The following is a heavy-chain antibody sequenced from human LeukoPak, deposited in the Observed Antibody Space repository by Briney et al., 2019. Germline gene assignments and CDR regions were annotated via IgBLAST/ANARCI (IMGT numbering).Heavy chain of an antibody. V-gene: IGHV1-3*01. CDR1: VYTFTSYV. CDR3: AREDGGGLDY. Sequence: SVKVSFKASVYTFTSYVMYWVRQAPGQRREWMGWINAVNGKTKYSQKFQGRVTITRHTSASTAYMALSSLRSEDTAVYYCAREDGGGLDYWGQGTLVTLSS. CDR2: INAVNGKT. D-gene: IGHD4-23*01. J-gene: IGHJ4*02.